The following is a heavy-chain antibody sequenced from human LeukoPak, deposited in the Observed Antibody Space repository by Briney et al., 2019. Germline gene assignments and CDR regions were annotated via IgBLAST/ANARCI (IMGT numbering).Heavy chain of an antibody. CDR2: INPNSGGT. J-gene: IGHJ4*02. Sequence: GASVKVSCKTSGYTFTDYYMQWVRQAPGQGLEWMGWINPNSGGTNYAQKFQGRVTMTRDTSISTAYMELSSLRSDDTAVYYCARGGTIAARPFDYWGQGPLVTASS. CDR3: ARGGTIAARPFDY. D-gene: IGHD6-6*01. CDR1: GYTFTDYY. V-gene: IGHV1-2*02.